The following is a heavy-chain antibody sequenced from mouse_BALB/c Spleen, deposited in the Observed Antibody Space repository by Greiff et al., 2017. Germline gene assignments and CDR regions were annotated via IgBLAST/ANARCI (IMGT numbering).Heavy chain of an antibody. D-gene: IGHD2-1*01. CDR2: ISDGGSYT. CDR3: ARDSHSTADGAWFAY. Sequence: EVKLVESGGGLVKPGGSLKLSCAASGFTFSDYYMYWVRQTPEKRLEWVATISDGGSYTYYPDSVKGRFTISRDNAKNNLYLQMSSLKSEDTAMYYCARDSHSTADGAWFAYWGQGTLVTVSA. V-gene: IGHV5-4*02. J-gene: IGHJ3*01. CDR1: GFTFSDYY.